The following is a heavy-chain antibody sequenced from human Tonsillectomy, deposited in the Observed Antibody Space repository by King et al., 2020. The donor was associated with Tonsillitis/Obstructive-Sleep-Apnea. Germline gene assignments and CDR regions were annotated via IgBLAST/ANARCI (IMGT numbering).Heavy chain of an antibody. J-gene: IGHJ5*02. D-gene: IGHD5-12*01. CDR2: IYYSGTT. V-gene: IGHV4-39*01. Sequence: LQLQESGPGLVKPSETLSLTCTVSGDSIRSGSYYWDWIRQPPGKGLEWIGSIYYSGTTYYNPSLKSRVSISVDTSKNQFSLKLSSVTAADPAVYYCARHSFTGYNKGGFDPWGQGTLVTVSS. CDR1: GDSIRSGSYY. CDR3: ARHSFTGYNKGGFDP.